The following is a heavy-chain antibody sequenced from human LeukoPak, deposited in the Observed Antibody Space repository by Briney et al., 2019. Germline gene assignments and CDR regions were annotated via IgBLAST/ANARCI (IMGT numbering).Heavy chain of an antibody. CDR2: IYYSGST. CDR1: GGSISSSSYY. CDR3: ARKGRSRDRPEAFDI. J-gene: IGHJ3*02. V-gene: IGHV4-39*07. D-gene: IGHD3-10*01. Sequence: SETLSLTCTVSGGSISSSSYYWGWIRQPPGKGLEWIGSIYYSGSTYYNPSLKSRVTISVDTSKNQFSLKLSSVTAADTAVYYCARKGRSRDRPEAFDIWGQGTMVTVSS.